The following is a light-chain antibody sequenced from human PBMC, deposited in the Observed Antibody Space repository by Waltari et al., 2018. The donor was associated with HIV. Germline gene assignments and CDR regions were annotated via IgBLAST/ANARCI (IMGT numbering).Light chain of an antibody. CDR1: NIGSKS. CDR3: QVWDTNTDQYVI. Sequence: SYVLTQSPSVSVAPGKTARLTCGGQNIGSKSVTWNQQQPGQAPVMVIYHDTDRPSGIPDRFSGSNSEDTATLTIRRVEAGDEADYYCQVWDTNTDQYVIFGGGTNLAV. CDR2: HDT. J-gene: IGLJ2*01. V-gene: IGLV3-21*01.